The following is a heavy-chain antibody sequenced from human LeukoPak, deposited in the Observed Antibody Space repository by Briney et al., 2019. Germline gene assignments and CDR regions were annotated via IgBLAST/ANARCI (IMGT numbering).Heavy chain of an antibody. Sequence: ASVKVSCKASGYTLTAYYVHWVRQAPGQGLEWMGRINPNSGDTNNAQEFQGRVTMTRDTSISTAYMELSRLRSDDTAVYYCARAGPPLEFDCWGQGTLVTVSS. D-gene: IGHD3-10*01. CDR1: GYTLTAYY. V-gene: IGHV1-2*06. CDR2: INPNSGDT. J-gene: IGHJ4*02. CDR3: ARAGPPLEFDC.